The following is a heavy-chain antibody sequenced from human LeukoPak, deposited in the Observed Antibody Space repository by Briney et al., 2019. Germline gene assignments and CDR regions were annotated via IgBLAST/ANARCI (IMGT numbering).Heavy chain of an antibody. J-gene: IGHJ4*02. CDR1: GFTFSSRS. V-gene: IGHV3-48*01. D-gene: IGHD3-10*01. CDR2: ISSTSSTI. CDR3: AKNMVRGVIMTGADY. Sequence: PGGSLRLSCATSGFTFSSRSVNWVRQAPGKGLEWVSYISSTSSTIYSTASVKGRFTISRDNAKNSVYLQMNSLRAEDTAVYYCAKNMVRGVIMTGADYWGQGTLVTVSS.